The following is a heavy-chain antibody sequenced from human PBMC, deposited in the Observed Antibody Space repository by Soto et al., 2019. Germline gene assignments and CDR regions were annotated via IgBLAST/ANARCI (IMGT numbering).Heavy chain of an antibody. Sequence: PSETLSLTCTVSGGSISSYYWSWIRQPAGKGLEWIGRIYTSGSTNYNPSLKSRVTMSVDTSKNQFSLKLSSVTAADTAVYYCARAYRYCSGGSCYSSQVDNWFDPWGQGTLVT. CDR2: IYTSGST. V-gene: IGHV4-4*07. J-gene: IGHJ5*02. D-gene: IGHD2-15*01. CDR1: GGSISSYY. CDR3: ARAYRYCSGGSCYSSQVDNWFDP.